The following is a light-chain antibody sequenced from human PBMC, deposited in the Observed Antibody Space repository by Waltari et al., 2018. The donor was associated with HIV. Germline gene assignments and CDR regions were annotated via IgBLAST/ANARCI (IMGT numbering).Light chain of an antibody. CDR2: DVT. V-gene: IGLV2-14*01. J-gene: IGLJ2*01. Sequence: QSALTQPASVSGSPGQSITISCAVDDYTYVSWYQHPPGKAPKVIIYDVTNRPSGLSYRFSGSKSGNTATLTISGLQPEDEADYFCASYITSATPVFGGGTKLTVL. CDR1: VDDYTY. CDR3: ASYITSATPV.